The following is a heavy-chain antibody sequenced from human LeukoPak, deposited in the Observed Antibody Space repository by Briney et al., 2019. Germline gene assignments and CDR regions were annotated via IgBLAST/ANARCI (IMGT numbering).Heavy chain of an antibody. D-gene: IGHD5-12*01. Sequence: GGSLRLSCAASGFTFSTYGMHWVRQAPGKGLEWVSFIRYVGINKYYADSVKGRFTISRDNAKNSLYLQMNSLRAEDTAVYYCARDGGATGYWGQGTLVTVSS. V-gene: IGHV3-30*02. J-gene: IGHJ4*02. CDR3: ARDGGATGY. CDR1: GFTFSTYG. CDR2: IRYVGINK.